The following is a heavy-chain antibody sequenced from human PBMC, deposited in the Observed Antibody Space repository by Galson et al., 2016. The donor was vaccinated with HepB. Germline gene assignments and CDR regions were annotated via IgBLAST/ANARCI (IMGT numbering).Heavy chain of an antibody. D-gene: IGHD3-3*01. Sequence: SLRLSCAASGFTFSSYWMSWVRQAPGNRLECVANIKQDGSAQYYVDSVKGRFTISRDNAKKSLYLQMNSLRAEDTAVYYCASLRFKGFDLWGRGTLVTVSS. CDR3: ASLRFKGFDL. J-gene: IGHJ2*01. CDR1: GFTFSSYW. CDR2: IKQDGSAQ. V-gene: IGHV3-7*03.